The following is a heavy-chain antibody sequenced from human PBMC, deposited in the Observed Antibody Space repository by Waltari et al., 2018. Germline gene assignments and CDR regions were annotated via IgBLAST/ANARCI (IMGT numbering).Heavy chain of an antibody. D-gene: IGHD6-13*01. V-gene: IGHV3-21*01. CDR3: ARAGRAGYSSSWYDY. CDR2: ISSSSSYI. J-gene: IGHJ4*02. Sequence: VQLQESGPGLVKPSETLSLTCTVSGDSISSHYWSWIRQPPGKGLEWVSSISSSSSYIYYADSVKGRFTISRDNAKNSLYLQMNSLRAEDTAVYYCARAGRAGYSSSWYDYWGQGTLVTVSS. CDR1: GDSISSHY.